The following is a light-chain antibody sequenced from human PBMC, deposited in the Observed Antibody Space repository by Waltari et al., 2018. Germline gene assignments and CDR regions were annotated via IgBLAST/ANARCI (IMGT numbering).Light chain of an antibody. Sequence: DILLTQSPESLAVSLADRATLNCKPSRNVLSSSNNKNYLAWYQQKPGQPPKLLIYWASTRESGVPARFTGGGSGTDFTLTISSLQAEDVAVYYCQQYYSTPLTFGGGTKVEIK. CDR3: QQYYSTPLT. V-gene: IGKV4-1*01. CDR2: WAS. J-gene: IGKJ4*01. CDR1: RNVLSSSNNKNY.